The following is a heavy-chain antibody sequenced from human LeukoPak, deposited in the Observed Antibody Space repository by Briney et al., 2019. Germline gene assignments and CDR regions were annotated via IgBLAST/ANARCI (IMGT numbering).Heavy chain of an antibody. CDR1: GYTFSSYG. Sequence: ASVKVSCKASGYTFSSYGISWVRQAPGQGLEWMGWISAYNGNTNYAQKFQGRVTMTTDTSTSTAYMELRSLRSDDTAVYFCARDGFFGSGIVGAFDVWGQGTMVTVPS. CDR3: ARDGFFGSGIVGAFDV. CDR2: ISAYNGNT. D-gene: IGHD3-10*01. V-gene: IGHV1-18*01. J-gene: IGHJ3*01.